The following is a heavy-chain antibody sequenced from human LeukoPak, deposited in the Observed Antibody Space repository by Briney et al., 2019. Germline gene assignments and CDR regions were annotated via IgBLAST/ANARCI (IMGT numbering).Heavy chain of an antibody. CDR2: ISYDGSNK. D-gene: IGHD1-26*01. J-gene: IGHJ4*02. CDR1: GFTFSSYA. Sequence: GRSLRLSCAASGFTFSSYAMHWVRQAPGKGLEWVAVISYDGSNKYYADSVKGRFTISRDNAKSSLYLQMNSLRAEDTAVYYCARDRSGDSGSYFDYWGQGTLVTVSS. CDR3: ARDRSGDSGSYFDY. V-gene: IGHV3-30-3*01.